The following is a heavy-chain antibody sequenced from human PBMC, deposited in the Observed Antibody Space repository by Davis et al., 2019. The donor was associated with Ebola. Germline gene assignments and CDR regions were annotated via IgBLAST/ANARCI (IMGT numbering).Heavy chain of an antibody. CDR2: INQDESEK. CDR1: GFSFSGHW. D-gene: IGHD4-11*01. V-gene: IGHV3-7*03. J-gene: IGHJ4*02. Sequence: GESLKISCVSSGFSFSGHWLTWVRQAPGRGVEWLANINQDESEKNYVDSVKGRFTISRDNAKNSLYLQMNSLRGDDTALYYCARHHYMRIDYWGQGSLVTVSS. CDR3: ARHHYMRIDY.